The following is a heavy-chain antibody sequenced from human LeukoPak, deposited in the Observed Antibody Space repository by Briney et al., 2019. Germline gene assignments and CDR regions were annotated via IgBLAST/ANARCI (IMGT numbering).Heavy chain of an antibody. CDR1: GFTFDDYA. V-gene: IGHV3-9*01. Sequence: GRSLRLSCAASGFTFDDYAMYWVRQAPGKGLEWVSGISWNSGSIGYADSVKGRFTISRDNAKNSLYLQMNSLRAEDTALYYCAKGGSGDIVVVVAATPFDYWGQGTLATVSS. D-gene: IGHD2-15*01. CDR2: ISWNSGSI. J-gene: IGHJ4*02. CDR3: AKGGSGDIVVVVAATPFDY.